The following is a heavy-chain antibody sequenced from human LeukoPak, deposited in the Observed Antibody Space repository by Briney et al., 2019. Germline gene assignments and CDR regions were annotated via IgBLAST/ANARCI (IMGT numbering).Heavy chain of an antibody. Sequence: PGGSLRLSCAASGFSFDVYAMNWVRQAPGEGLEWVSGISWNSGSIGYADAVKGRFTISRDNAKHCLYLQVNSLRAGDTALYYCAKDMNYGYYGPLDYWGQGALVTVSS. CDR3: AKDMNYGYYGPLDY. CDR1: GFSFDVYA. V-gene: IGHV3-9*01. J-gene: IGHJ4*02. D-gene: IGHD4-17*01. CDR2: ISWNSGSI.